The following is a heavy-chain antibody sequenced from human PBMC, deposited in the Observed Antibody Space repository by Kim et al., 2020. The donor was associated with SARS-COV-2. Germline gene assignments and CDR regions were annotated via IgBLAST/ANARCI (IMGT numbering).Heavy chain of an antibody. J-gene: IGHJ4*02. CDR3: ARVYDPDHRHDYFDY. V-gene: IGHV3-53*01. CDR2: IYDGDNT. D-gene: IGHD5-12*01. Sequence: GGYLRLSCAASGLSVGSNYMSWVRHAPGRGLEWVSVIYDGDNTRYADSVKGRFTVSRDSSRNTLYLQMNSLRAEDTALYYCARVYDPDHRHDYFDYWGKGTLVTVSP. CDR1: GLSVGSNY.